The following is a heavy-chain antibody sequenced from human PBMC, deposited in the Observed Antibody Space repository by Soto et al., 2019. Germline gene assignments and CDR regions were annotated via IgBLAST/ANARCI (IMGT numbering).Heavy chain of an antibody. CDR3: ARKGKRTTVSYYYYGMDV. CDR1: GGTFSSYA. CDR2: IIPIFGTA. J-gene: IGHJ6*02. Sequence: GASVKVSCKASGGTFSSYAISWARQAPGQGLEWMGGIIPIFGTANYAQKFQGRVTITADESTSTAYMELSSLRSEDTAVYYCARKGKRTTVSYYYYGMDVWGQGTTVTVSS. V-gene: IGHV1-69*13. D-gene: IGHD4-17*01.